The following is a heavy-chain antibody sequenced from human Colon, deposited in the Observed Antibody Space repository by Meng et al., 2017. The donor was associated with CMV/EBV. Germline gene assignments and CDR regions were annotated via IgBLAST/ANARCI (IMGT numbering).Heavy chain of an antibody. Sequence: QVQLVPSGAEGKDPGASVKVSCKTSGYTFNGYFMHWVRQAPGQGLEWMGWINPVTGDTSYAQKFQVRVTMTRDTSISTAYMELSSLRSDDTAVYYCATFGGDFDYWGQGTLVTVSS. CDR3: ATFGGDFDY. J-gene: IGHJ4*02. CDR2: INPVTGDT. CDR1: GYTFNGYF. V-gene: IGHV1-2*02. D-gene: IGHD3-3*01.